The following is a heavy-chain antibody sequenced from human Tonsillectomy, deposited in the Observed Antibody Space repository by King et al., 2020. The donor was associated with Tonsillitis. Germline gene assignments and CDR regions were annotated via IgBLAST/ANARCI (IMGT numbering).Heavy chain of an antibody. CDR1: GYSFSSHW. Sequence: QLVQSGAEVKKPGESLKISCKGSGYSFSSHWIGWVRQMPGKGLEWMGTIYPGDSDTRYSTSFQGQFTISADKSINTPYLQWSSLKASDTAMYYCARRGLCSGGGWSDYWGRATLATASS. D-gene: IGHD2-15*01. CDR3: ARRGLCSGGGWSDY. V-gene: IGHV5-51*01. CDR2: IYPGDSDT. J-gene: IGHJ4*02.